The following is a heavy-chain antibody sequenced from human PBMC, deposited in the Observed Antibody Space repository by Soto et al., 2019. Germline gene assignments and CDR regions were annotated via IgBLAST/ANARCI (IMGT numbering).Heavy chain of an antibody. D-gene: IGHD3-10*01. Sequence: PSETLSLTCTVSGDSISSGGYYWSWIRQHPGKGLEWIGYIYYSGSTYYNPSLKSRVTISVDTSKNQFSLKLSSVTAADTAVYYCARDRRGRRGYYGSGSCGYFDYWGQGTLVTVSS. V-gene: IGHV4-31*03. CDR1: GDSISSGGYY. CDR3: ARDRRGRRGYYGSGSCGYFDY. J-gene: IGHJ4*01. CDR2: IYYSGST.